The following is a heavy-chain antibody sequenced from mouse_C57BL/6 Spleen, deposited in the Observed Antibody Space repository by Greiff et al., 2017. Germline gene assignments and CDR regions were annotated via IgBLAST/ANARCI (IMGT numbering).Heavy chain of an antibody. CDR2: FYPGSGSI. CDR3: ARQKITTVEWYFDV. CDR1: GYTFTEYT. D-gene: IGHD1-1*01. V-gene: IGHV1-62-2*01. J-gene: IGHJ1*03. Sequence: QVQLKESGAELVKPGASVKLSCKASGYTFTEYTIHWVKQRSGQGLEWIGWFYPGSGSIKYTEKFKDKATLTADKSSSTVYMELSRLTSEDSAGYFCARQKITTVEWYFDVWGTGTTVTVSS.